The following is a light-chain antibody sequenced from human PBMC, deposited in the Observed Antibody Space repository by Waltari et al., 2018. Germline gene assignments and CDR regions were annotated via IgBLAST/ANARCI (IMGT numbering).Light chain of an antibody. CDR3: QHYYSPPWT. CDR1: QGVLYSCNNKHY. V-gene: IGKV4-1*01. J-gene: IGKJ1*01. Sequence: IVMTQSPACLAVSLGERATIHCKYSQGVLYSCNNKHYLARYQQKPGQPPKLLIYWASTRESGVPDRFSGSVSGTDFTLTITSLQAEDVAVYHCQHYYSPPWTFGQGTKVEIK. CDR2: WAS.